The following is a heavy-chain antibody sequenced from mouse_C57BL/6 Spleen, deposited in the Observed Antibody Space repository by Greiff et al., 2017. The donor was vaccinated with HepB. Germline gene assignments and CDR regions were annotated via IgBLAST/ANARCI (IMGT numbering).Heavy chain of an antibody. D-gene: IGHD2-4*01. V-gene: IGHV1-61*01. CDR3: ARGGYDYDEFDY. J-gene: IGHJ2*01. CDR2: IYPSDSET. CDR1: GYTFTSYW. Sequence: QVQLQQPGAELVRPGSSVKLSCKASGYTFTSYWMDWVKQRPGQGLEWIGNIYPSDSETHYNQKFKDKATLTVDKSSSKAYMQLSSLTSEDSAVYYCARGGYDYDEFDYWGQGTTLTVAS.